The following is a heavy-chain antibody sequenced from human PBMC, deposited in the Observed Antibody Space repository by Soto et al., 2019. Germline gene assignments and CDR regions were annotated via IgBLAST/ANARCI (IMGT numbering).Heavy chain of an antibody. CDR1: GGSISSGGYS. V-gene: IGHV4-30-2*01. CDR2: IHHSGST. CDR3: ARGYRAGMDV. D-gene: IGHD3-16*02. Sequence: PSETLSLTCAVSGGSISSGGYSWSWIRQPPGKGLEWIGYIHHSGSTYYNPSLKSRVTISVDRSKNQFSLKLSSVTAADTAVYYCARGYRAGMDVWGQGTTVTVSS. J-gene: IGHJ6*02.